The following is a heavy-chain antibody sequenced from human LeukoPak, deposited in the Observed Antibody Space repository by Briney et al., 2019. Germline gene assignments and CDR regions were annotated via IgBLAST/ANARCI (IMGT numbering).Heavy chain of an antibody. Sequence: GASVKVSCKASGGTFSSYAISWVRQAPGQGLEWMGGIIPIFGTANYAQKFQGRVTITADKSTSTAYMELSSLRSEDTAVYYCARDLEATVTRGTDYYYYGMDVWGQGTTVTVSS. V-gene: IGHV1-69*06. D-gene: IGHD4-17*01. CDR3: ARDLEATVTRGTDYYYYGMDV. CDR1: GGTFSSYA. J-gene: IGHJ6*02. CDR2: IIPIFGTA.